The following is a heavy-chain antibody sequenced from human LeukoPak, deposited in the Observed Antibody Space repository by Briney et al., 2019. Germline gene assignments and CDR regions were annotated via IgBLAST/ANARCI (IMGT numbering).Heavy chain of an antibody. CDR3: AKVAIVGATGLDY. V-gene: IGHV3-23*01. D-gene: IGHD1-26*01. Sequence: GGSLRLSCAASGFTFSRYGMTWVRQAPGKGLEWLSSISGRGDKTYYADSVKGRFTISRDNSKNTLYLQMNSLRAEDTAVYYCAKVAIVGATGLDYWGQGTLVTVSS. CDR2: ISGRGDKT. J-gene: IGHJ4*02. CDR1: GFTFSRYG.